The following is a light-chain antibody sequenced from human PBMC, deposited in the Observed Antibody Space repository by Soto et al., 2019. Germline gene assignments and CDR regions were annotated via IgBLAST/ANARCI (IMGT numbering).Light chain of an antibody. Sequence: VLTQSPGTLSLSPGERATLSCRASQNINNNQLAWYQQKPGQAPRLLIYGASTRATGIPARFSGSGSGTEFTLTISSLQSEDFAVYYCQQYNNWPPITFGQGTRLEIK. J-gene: IGKJ5*01. CDR1: QNINNN. CDR3: QQYNNWPPIT. CDR2: GAS. V-gene: IGKV3-15*01.